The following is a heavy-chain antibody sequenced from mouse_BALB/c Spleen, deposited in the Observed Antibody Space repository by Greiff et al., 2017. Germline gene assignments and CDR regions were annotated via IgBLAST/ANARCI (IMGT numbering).Heavy chain of an antibody. D-gene: IGHD2-3*01. Sequence: EVNVVESGGGLVKPGGSLKLSCAASGFTFSSYTMSWVRQTPEKRLEWVATISSGGSYTYYPDSVKGRFTISRDNAKNTLYLQMSSLKSEDTAMYYCTREVYDGYYYAMDYWGQGTSVTVSS. CDR2: ISSGGSYT. V-gene: IGHV5-6-4*01. CDR1: GFTFSSYT. J-gene: IGHJ4*01. CDR3: TREVYDGYYYAMDY.